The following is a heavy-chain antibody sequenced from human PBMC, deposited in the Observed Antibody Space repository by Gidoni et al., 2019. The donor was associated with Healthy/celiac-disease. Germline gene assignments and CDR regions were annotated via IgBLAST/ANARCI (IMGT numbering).Heavy chain of an antibody. D-gene: IGHD5-18*01. CDR1: RGTSSRYA. CDR2: INPIFGTE. CDR3: ASLDTAMVDY. J-gene: IGHJ4*02. Sequence: QVQLLQSGAEVQTPGCSVQFSFKASRGTSSRYAISWVRQAPGQGLEWLGGINPIFGTENYAQKFQGRVMITADESTSIAYMESGSLGYEDTAVYYCASLDTAMVDYWGQGTLVTVSS. V-gene: IGHV1-69*01.